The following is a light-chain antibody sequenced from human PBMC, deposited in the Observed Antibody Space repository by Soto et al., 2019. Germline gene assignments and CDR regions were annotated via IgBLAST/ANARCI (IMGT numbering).Light chain of an antibody. CDR2: GAS. V-gene: IGKV3-20*01. J-gene: IGKJ2*01. CDR3: QAYGDSPPAYT. Sequence: EIVLTQSPGTLSLSPGEGATLSCRASQSVSSRNLAWFRQKPGQAPRLLIYGASNRAPGIPDRFSGRGSGTDFILAVNRVEPEDIAVYYGQAYGDSPPAYTFGQGTKLQIK. CDR1: QSVSSRN.